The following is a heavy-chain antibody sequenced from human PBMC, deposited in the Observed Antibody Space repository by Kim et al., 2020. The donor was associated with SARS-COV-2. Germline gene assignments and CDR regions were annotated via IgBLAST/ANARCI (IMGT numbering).Heavy chain of an antibody. CDR3: AKDRYSSSFRGMDV. CDR1: GFTFSSYG. J-gene: IGHJ6*02. Sequence: GGSLRLSCAASGFTFSSYGMHWVRQAPGKGLEWVAVISYDGSNKYYADSVKGRFTISRDNSKNTLYLQMNSLRAEDTAVYYCAKDRYSSSFRGMDVWGQGTTVTVSS. V-gene: IGHV3-30*18. CDR2: ISYDGSNK. D-gene: IGHD6-13*01.